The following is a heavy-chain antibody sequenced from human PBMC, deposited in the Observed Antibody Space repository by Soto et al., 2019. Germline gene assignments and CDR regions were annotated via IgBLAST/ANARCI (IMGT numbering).Heavy chain of an antibody. D-gene: IGHD1-1*01. CDR3: ARSTPYYYYYGMDV. CDR2: IYYSGST. Sequence: ETLSLTCTVSGGSISSGGYYWSWIRQPPGKGLEWVGYIYYSGSTNYNPSLKSRVTISVDTSKNQFSLKLSSVTAADTAVYYCARSTPYYYYYGMDVWGQGTTVTVSS. CDR1: GGSISSGGYY. V-gene: IGHV4-61*08. J-gene: IGHJ6*02.